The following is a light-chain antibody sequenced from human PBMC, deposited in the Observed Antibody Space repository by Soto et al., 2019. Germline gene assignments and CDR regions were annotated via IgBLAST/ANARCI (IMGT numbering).Light chain of an antibody. CDR2: GAS. Sequence: ETVLTQSPGTLSLSPGERATLSCRASQTIRSNYLAWYRQTPGQAPRLLIYGASNRATGIADRFSGSGSGTEFTLIISRLEPEDFALYYCQQYAGSPWTFGQGTKVEIK. CDR3: QQYAGSPWT. V-gene: IGKV3-20*01. CDR1: QTIRSNY. J-gene: IGKJ1*01.